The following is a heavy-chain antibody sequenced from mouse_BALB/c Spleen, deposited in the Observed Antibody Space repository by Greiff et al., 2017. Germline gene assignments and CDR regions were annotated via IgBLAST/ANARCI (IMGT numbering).Heavy chain of an antibody. Sequence: VQLQQSGAELARPGASVKMSCKASGYTFTSYTMHWVKQRPGQGLKWIGYINPSSGYTNYNQKFKDKATLTADKSSSTAYMQLSSLTSEDSAVYYCARGARANYFDYWGQGTTLTVSS. CDR2: INPSSGYT. CDR3: ARGARANYFDY. D-gene: IGHD3-1*01. CDR1: GYTFTSYT. J-gene: IGHJ2*01. V-gene: IGHV1-4*01.